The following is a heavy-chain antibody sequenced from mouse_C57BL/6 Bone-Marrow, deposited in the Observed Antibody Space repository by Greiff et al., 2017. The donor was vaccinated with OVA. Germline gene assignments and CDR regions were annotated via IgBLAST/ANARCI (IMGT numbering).Heavy chain of an antibody. CDR2: IDPETGGT. CDR1: GYTFTDYE. CDR3: TRRTVVDY. J-gene: IGHJ2*01. D-gene: IGHD1-1*01. V-gene: IGHV1-15*01. Sequence: VQLKESGAELVRPGASVTLSCKASGYTFTDYEMHWVKQTPVHGLEWIGAIDPETGGTAYNQKFKGKAILTADKSSSTAYMELRSLTSEDSAVYYCTRRTVVDYWGQGTTLTVSS.